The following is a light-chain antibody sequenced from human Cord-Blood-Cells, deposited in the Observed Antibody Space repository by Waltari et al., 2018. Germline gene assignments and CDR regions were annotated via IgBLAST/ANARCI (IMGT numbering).Light chain of an antibody. J-gene: IGLJ2*01. CDR1: SNAVGGYNY. V-gene: IGLV2-8*01. CDR3: SSYAGSNNLV. Sequence: QSALTQPPSASGSPGQSVTISCTGTSNAVGGYNYVFWYQQHPGKAPKLMISEVSKRPSGVPDRFSGSKSGNTASLTVSGLQAEDEADYYCSSYAGSNNLVFGGGTKLTVL. CDR2: EVS.